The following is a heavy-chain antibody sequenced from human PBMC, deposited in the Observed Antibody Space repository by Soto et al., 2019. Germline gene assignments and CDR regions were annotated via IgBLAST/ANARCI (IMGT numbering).Heavy chain of an antibody. V-gene: IGHV3-23*01. CDR1: GFNFDNYA. CDR2: ISGDGSST. D-gene: IGHD1-7*01. CDR3: ARSLPGTYGAFDL. Sequence: DVHLLESGGGLVQPGGSQSLACAASGFNFDNYAMSWVRQAPGKGLEWVSGISGDGSSTNYADSVKGRFTISRDNAKNTVYLQIDSLRAEDTAVYYCARSLPGTYGAFDLWGQGTVVTVSS. J-gene: IGHJ3*01.